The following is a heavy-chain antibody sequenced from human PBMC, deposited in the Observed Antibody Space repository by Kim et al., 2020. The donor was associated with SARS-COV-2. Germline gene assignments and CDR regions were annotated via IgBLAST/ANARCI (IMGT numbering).Heavy chain of an antibody. V-gene: IGHV4-59*01. Sequence: SETLSLTCTVSGGSISSYYWSWIRQPPGKGLEWIGYIYYSGSTNYNPSLKSRVTISVDTSKNQFSLKLSSVTAADTAVYYCARDQVRYSSSWSRMDVWG. CDR1: GGSISSYY. CDR3: ARDQVRYSSSWSRMDV. J-gene: IGHJ6*02. D-gene: IGHD6-13*01. CDR2: IYYSGST.